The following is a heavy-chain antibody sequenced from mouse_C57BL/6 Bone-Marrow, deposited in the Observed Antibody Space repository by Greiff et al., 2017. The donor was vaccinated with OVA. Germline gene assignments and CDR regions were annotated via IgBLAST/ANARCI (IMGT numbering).Heavy chain of an antibody. CDR1: GFNIKDDY. CDR3: SPPWFAY. CDR2: IDPENGDT. Sequence: EVQRVESGAELVRPGASVKLSCTASGFNIKDDYMHWVKQRPEQGLEWIGWIDPENGDTEYASKFQGKATITADTSSNTAYLQLSSLTSEDTAVYYCSPPWFAYWGQGTLVTVSA. J-gene: IGHJ3*01. V-gene: IGHV14-4*01.